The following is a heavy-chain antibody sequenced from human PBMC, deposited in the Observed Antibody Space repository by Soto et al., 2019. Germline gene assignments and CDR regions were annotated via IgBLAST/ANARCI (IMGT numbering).Heavy chain of an antibody. CDR3: AKRMSHSFDY. CDR1: GLTFSSFA. CDR2: TTGDGGTT. D-gene: IGHD2-15*01. Sequence: EVQLLESGGGLVQPGGSLRLSCAASGLTFSSFAMSWVRQAPGKGLEWVSVTTGDGGTTYVADSVKGRFTISRDNSKSTLFLEMSSLGADDTAVYYCAKRMSHSFDYWGQGTLVTVSS. J-gene: IGHJ4*02. V-gene: IGHV3-23*01.